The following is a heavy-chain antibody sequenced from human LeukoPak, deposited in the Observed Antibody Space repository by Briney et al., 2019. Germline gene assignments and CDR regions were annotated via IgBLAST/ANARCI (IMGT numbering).Heavy chain of an antibody. V-gene: IGHV3-49*04. CDR1: GFTFSDYT. CDR3: AKGPRGRGDLFDY. J-gene: IGHJ4*02. D-gene: IGHD2-21*02. CDR2: IRSRTYGGKT. Sequence: GGSLRLSCMTSGFTFSDYTVSWVRQAPGKGLEWVGFIRSRTYGGKTEYAASVKGRFIISRDDSNTIAYLQMNSLRTEDTALYYCAKGPRGRGDLFDYWGQGTLVTVSS.